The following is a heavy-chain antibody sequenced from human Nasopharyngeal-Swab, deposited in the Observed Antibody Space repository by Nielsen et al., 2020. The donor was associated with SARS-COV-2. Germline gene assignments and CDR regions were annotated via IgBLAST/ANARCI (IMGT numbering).Heavy chain of an antibody. V-gene: IGHV1-2*06. J-gene: IGHJ4*02. CDR3: ARDSPASRGDY. Sequence: KVSCKASGYTFTAFSIHWVRQSPGQGLEWVGRIGTNSGGTLYAQRFRGRVTMTRDTSVATAYMELSDLRSDDTAVYYCARDSPASRGDYWGQGTLVTVSS. CDR1: GYTFTAFS. D-gene: IGHD5-24*01. CDR2: IGTNSGGT.